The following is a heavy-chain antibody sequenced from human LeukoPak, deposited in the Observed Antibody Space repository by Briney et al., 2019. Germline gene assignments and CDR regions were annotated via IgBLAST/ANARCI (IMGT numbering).Heavy chain of an antibody. Sequence: ASVKVSCKASGYTFTSYGISWVRQAPGQGLEWMGWISAYNGNTNYAQKLQGRVTMTTDTSTSTAYMELRSLRSDDTAVYYCARDPIPRPYYYGSGSYYIPYYYYYMDVWGKGTTVTISS. CDR2: ISAYNGNT. V-gene: IGHV1-18*01. D-gene: IGHD3-10*01. J-gene: IGHJ6*03. CDR1: GYTFTSYG. CDR3: ARDPIPRPYYYGSGSYYIPYYYYYMDV.